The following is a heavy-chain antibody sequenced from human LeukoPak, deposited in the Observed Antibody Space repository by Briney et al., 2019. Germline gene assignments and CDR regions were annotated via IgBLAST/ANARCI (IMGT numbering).Heavy chain of an antibody. V-gene: IGHV3-33*03. CDR3: AKYSDSTGAHYFDY. CDR2: IWYDGSNK. CDR1: GFTFRNYG. D-gene: IGHD2/OR15-2a*01. J-gene: IGHJ4*02. Sequence: GRSLRPSCAASGFTFRNYGMHWVRQAPGKGLEWVAVIWYDGSNKYYPDSVKGRFTISRDNSKNTLSLQMNSLRVEDTALYYCAKYSDSTGAHYFDYWGQGTLVTVSS.